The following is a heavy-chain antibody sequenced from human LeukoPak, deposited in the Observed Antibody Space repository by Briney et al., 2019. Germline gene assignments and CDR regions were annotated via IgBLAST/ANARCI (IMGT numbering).Heavy chain of an antibody. D-gene: IGHD3-3*01. Sequence: EGSLRLSCAASGFTFSRHWMTWVRQAPGKGLEWVANIKEDGSEKNYVDSVKGRFTISRDNTKNSLFLQMNSLRVEDTAVFYCARDQYDTWSRRGNFDSWGQGTLVIISS. CDR1: GFTFSRHW. V-gene: IGHV3-7*03. J-gene: IGHJ4*02. CDR3: ARDQYDTWSRRGNFDS. CDR2: IKEDGSEK.